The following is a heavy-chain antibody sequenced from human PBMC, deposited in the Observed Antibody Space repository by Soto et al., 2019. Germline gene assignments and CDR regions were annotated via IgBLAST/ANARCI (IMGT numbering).Heavy chain of an antibody. CDR3: ARDQGAGYCSGGSCYFGEYAFDI. J-gene: IGHJ3*02. CDR2: IYSGGST. CDR1: GFTVSSNY. Sequence: GGSLRLSCAASGFTVSSNYMSWVRQAPGKGLEWVSVIYSGGSTYYADSVKGRFTISRDNSKNTLYLQMNSLRAEDTAVYYCARDQGAGYCSGGSCYFGEYAFDIWGQGTMVTVSS. D-gene: IGHD2-15*01. V-gene: IGHV3-66*01.